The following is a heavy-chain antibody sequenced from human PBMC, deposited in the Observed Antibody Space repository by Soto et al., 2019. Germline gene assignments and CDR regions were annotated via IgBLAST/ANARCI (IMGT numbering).Heavy chain of an antibody. CDR2: ISYDGSNK. CDR1: GFTFSTYA. V-gene: IGHV3-30-3*01. Sequence: QVQLVESGGGVVQPGRSLRLSCAASGFTFSTYAMQWVRQAPGKGLEWVAVISYDGSNKYYADSVKGRFTISRDNSKITLYLQMNSLSAEDTAIYYCANAHSYGYCDYWGQGTLVTVSS. D-gene: IGHD5-18*01. J-gene: IGHJ4*02. CDR3: ANAHSYGYCDY.